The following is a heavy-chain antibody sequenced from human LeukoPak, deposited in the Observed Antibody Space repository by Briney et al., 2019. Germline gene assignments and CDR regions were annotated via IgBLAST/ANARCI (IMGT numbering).Heavy chain of an antibody. CDR2: INPNSGGT. CDR3: ARTNSITISGVVPRAYFDY. J-gene: IGHJ4*02. CDR1: GYTFTGYY. V-gene: IGHV1-2*02. D-gene: IGHD3-3*01. Sequence: GASVKVSCKASGYTFTGYYMHWVRQAPGQGLEWMGWINPNSGGTNYAQKFQGRVTMTRDTSISTAYMELSRLRSDDTAVYYCARTNSITISGVVPRAYFDYWGQGTLVTVSS.